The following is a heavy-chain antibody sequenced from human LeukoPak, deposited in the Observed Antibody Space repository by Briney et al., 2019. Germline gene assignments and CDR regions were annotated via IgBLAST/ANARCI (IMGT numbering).Heavy chain of an antibody. D-gene: IGHD3-22*01. Sequence: SETLSLTCTVSGGSISSGDYYWSWIRQAPGKGLEWIGYISYSGSTYYNPSLKSRVTISVDTSKNQFSLKLSSVTAADTAVYYCARRSFHDSSGYYDHWFDPWGQGTLVTVSS. CDR1: GGSISSGDYY. CDR2: ISYSGST. CDR3: ARRSFHDSSGYYDHWFDP. V-gene: IGHV4-30-4*01. J-gene: IGHJ5*02.